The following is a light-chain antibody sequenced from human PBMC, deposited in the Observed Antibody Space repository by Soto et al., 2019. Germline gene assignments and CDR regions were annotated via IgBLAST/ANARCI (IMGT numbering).Light chain of an antibody. CDR1: QNVNNNY. Sequence: EIVVTQSPGTLSLSPGERAILSCRASQNVNNNYLAWYQQKPGQSTRLLIYGASISATGIPDRFSGSGSRKDFTLTISRLDPEDFVVSFWQQDGAFQCPFGHGTKVELK. CDR2: GAS. CDR3: QQDGAFQCP. J-gene: IGKJ1*01. V-gene: IGKV3-20*01.